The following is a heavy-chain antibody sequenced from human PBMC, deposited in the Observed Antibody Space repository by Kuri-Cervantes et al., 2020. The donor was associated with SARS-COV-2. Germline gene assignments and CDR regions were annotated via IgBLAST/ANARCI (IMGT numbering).Heavy chain of an antibody. CDR1: GFSLSNARMG. CDR2: IDWDDDK. D-gene: IGHD2-15*01. J-gene: IGHJ4*02. Sequence: SGPTLVKPTETLTLTCTVSGFSLSNARMGVSWIRQPPGKALEWLALIDWDDDKYYSTSLKTRLTISKDTSKNQVVLTMTNMDPVDTATYYCARIPGYGYYFDYWGQGTLVTVSS. CDR3: ARIPGYGYYFDY. V-gene: IGHV2-70*01.